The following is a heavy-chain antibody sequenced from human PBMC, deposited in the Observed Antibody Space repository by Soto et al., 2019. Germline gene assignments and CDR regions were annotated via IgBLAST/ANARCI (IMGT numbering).Heavy chain of an antibody. CDR2: INPNSGGT. D-gene: IGHD6-19*01. V-gene: IGHV1-2*02. CDR1: GYTFSGFY. Sequence: ASVKVSCKASGYTFSGFYMPSVRQAPGQGLEWMGWINPNSGGTKSAEKFQGRVTMTRDTSISTAYMELSRLTSDDTAVYYCASAAVTGTAGLDFWCQGTQVTVSS. J-gene: IGHJ4*02. CDR3: ASAAVTGTAGLDF.